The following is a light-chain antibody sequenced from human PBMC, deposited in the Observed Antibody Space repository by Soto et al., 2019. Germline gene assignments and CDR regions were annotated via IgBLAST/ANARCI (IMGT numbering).Light chain of an antibody. V-gene: IGKV3-20*01. Sequence: EIVLTQSPGTLSLSPGERATLSCRASQRIYINSLAWYQHKRGQAPRLLIYAATVRATAVPDRFNGSGSGTDFALTISRLEPEDSAMYYCQQYGDSPFAFGPGTKLDVK. J-gene: IGKJ3*01. CDR3: QQYGDSPFA. CDR2: AAT. CDR1: QRIYINS.